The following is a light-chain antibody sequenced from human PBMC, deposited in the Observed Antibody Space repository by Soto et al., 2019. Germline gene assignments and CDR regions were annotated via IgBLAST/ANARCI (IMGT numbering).Light chain of an antibody. Sequence: EIVLTQSPGTLSLSPGERATLSCRASQSVSSNYLAWYQQKPGQAPRLLTYGTSNRATGIPDRFSGSGSGTDFTLTISRLEPEDFAVYYCQQYGSSLTWTFGQGTKVDIK. CDR3: QQYGSSLTWT. CDR2: GTS. CDR1: QSVSSNY. V-gene: IGKV3-20*01. J-gene: IGKJ1*01.